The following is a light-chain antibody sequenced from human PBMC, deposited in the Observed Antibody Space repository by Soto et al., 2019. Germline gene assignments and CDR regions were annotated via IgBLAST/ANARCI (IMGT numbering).Light chain of an antibody. CDR2: AAS. CDR3: LQLKTYPWT. Sequence: IQMTQSPSSLSASVGDRLSITCRASQVITNDLGWYQQKPGKAPKRLIYAASTLQSGVPSRFSGSGSGTEFTLTLSSLQPEDVATYYCLQLKTYPWTFGQGTKVEIK. J-gene: IGKJ1*01. V-gene: IGKV1-17*01. CDR1: QVITND.